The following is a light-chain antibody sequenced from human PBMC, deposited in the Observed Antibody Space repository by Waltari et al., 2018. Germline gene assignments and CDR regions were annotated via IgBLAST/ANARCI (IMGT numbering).Light chain of an antibody. J-gene: IGKJ4*01. CDR2: DAS. V-gene: IGKV3-11*01. Sequence: EIVLTQSPATLSLSPGERATLSCRASQSVSSYLGWSQQKPGQAPRLLIYDASNRATGIPARFSGSGSGTDFTLTISSLEFEDFAVYYCQQRANWPLTFGGGTKVEIK. CDR3: QQRANWPLT. CDR1: QSVSSY.